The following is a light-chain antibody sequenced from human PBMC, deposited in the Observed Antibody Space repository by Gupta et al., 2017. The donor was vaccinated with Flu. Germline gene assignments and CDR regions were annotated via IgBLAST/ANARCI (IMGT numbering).Light chain of an antibody. CDR1: QSVLDTSNNKDY. CDR2: WAS. Sequence: DIVMSQSPDSLAVSLGERATMNCKSSQSVLDTSNNKDYLAWYQQRPGQPPKLLIHWASTREFGVPDRFSGSGSGTDFTLTISSLQAEDVAVYYCQQDFSLPLTFGQGTKLEI. V-gene: IGKV4-1*01. CDR3: QQDFSLPLT. J-gene: IGKJ2*01.